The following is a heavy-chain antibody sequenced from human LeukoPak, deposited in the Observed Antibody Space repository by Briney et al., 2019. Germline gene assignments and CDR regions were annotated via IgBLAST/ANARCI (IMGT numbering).Heavy chain of an antibody. CDR1: EFTFSSYL. D-gene: IGHD5-18*01. CDR3: ARGYSYGASGFDY. Sequence: PGGSLRLSCAASEFTFSSYLMNWARQAPGKGLEWVSSISSGSTYIYYADSVKGRFTISRDNAKNSLYLQMNSLRAEDTAVYYCARGYSYGASGFDYWGQGTLVTVSS. V-gene: IGHV3-21*01. J-gene: IGHJ4*02. CDR2: ISSGSTYI.